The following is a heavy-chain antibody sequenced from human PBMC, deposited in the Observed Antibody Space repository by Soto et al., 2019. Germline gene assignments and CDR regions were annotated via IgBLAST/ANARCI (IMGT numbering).Heavy chain of an antibody. CDR1: GFTFGTYE. J-gene: IGHJ4*02. V-gene: IGHV3-48*03. CDR3: ARVWQVAIDY. CDR2: ISSSGSTI. D-gene: IGHD6-19*01. Sequence: GGSLRLSCAASGFTFGTYEMNWVRQAPGKGLEWVSYISSSGSTIYYADSVRGRFTISRDNAKNSLYLQMNSLRAEDTAVYYCARVWQVAIDYWGQGTLVTVSS.